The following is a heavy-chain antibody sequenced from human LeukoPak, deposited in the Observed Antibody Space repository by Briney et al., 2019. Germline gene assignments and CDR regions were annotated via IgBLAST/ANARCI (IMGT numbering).Heavy chain of an antibody. CDR1: GYTLTGYY. CDR2: INPNSGGT. J-gene: IGHJ4*02. V-gene: IGHV1-2*02. Sequence: VASVKVSCKASGYTLTGYYIHWVRQAPGQGLEWMGWINPNSGGTNYAQKFQGRVTMTRDTSISTAYMELSRLRSDDTAVYYCARVPDGSTINFDYWGQGTLVTVSS. D-gene: IGHD2-2*01. CDR3: ARVPDGSTINFDY.